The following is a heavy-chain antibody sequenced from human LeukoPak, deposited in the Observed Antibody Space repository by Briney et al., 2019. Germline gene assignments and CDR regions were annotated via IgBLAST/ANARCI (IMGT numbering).Heavy chain of an antibody. D-gene: IGHD2-2*01. CDR2: IIPILGIA. CDR3: ARGVVPAAMGWFDP. CDR1: GGTFSSYA. Sequence: ASVKVSCKASGGTFSSYAISWVRQAPGQGLEWMGRIIPILGIANYAQKFQGRVTITTDESTSTAYMELSSLRSEDTAVYYCARGVVPAAMGWFDPWGQGTLVTVSS. J-gene: IGHJ5*02. V-gene: IGHV1-69*04.